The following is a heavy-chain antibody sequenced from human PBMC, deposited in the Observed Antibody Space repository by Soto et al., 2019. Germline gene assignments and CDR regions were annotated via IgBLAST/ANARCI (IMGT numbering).Heavy chain of an antibody. V-gene: IGHV1-69*12. Sequence: QVQLVQSGAEVKKPGSSVKVSCKASGGTFSSYAISWVRQAPGQGLEWMGGIIPIFGTANYAQKFQGRVTITADESTSTAYMELSSLRSEDTAVYYCARDATPAIVVVTQPLSDDAFDIWGQGTMVTVSS. D-gene: IGHD3-22*01. CDR1: GGTFSSYA. CDR3: ARDATPAIVVVTQPLSDDAFDI. J-gene: IGHJ3*02. CDR2: IIPIFGTA.